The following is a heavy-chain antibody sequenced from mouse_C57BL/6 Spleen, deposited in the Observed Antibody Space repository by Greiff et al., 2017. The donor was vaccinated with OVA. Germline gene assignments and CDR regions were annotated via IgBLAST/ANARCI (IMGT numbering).Heavy chain of an antibody. CDR3: ARSVHYAMDY. J-gene: IGHJ4*01. V-gene: IGHV1-82*01. CDR1: GYAFSSSW. Sequence: QVQLKQSGPELVKPGASVKISCKASGYAFSSSWMNWVKQRPGKGLEWIGRIYPGDGDTNYNGKFKGKATLTADKSSSTADMQLSSLTSEDSAVYFCARSVHYAMDYWGKGTSVTVSS. CDR2: IYPGDGDT.